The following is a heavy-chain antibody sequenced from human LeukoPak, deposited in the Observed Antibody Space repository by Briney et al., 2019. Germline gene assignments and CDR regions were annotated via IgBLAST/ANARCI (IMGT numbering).Heavy chain of an antibody. Sequence: SETLSLTCAVYGGSFSSYYWSWIRQPPGKGLEWIGYIYYSGSTNYNPSLKSRVTISVDTSKNQFSLKLSSVTAADTAVYYCARETMVRFDPWGQGTLVTVSS. D-gene: IGHD3-10*01. CDR3: ARETMVRFDP. CDR1: GGSFSSYY. V-gene: IGHV4-59*01. CDR2: IYYSGST. J-gene: IGHJ5*02.